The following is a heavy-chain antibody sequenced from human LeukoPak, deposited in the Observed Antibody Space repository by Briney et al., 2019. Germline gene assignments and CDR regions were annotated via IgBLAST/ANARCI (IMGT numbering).Heavy chain of an antibody. J-gene: IGHJ4*02. CDR3: ARDGHVYSRSTDC. V-gene: IGHV3-48*01. CDR1: GFTFSSYS. Sequence: GGSLRLSCAASGFTFSSYSMNWVRQAPGKGLEWVSYISSSSSTIYYADSVKGRFTISRDNAKNSLYLQMNSLRAEDTAAYYCARDGHVYSRSTDCWGQGTLVTVSS. CDR2: ISSSSSTI. D-gene: IGHD6-6*01.